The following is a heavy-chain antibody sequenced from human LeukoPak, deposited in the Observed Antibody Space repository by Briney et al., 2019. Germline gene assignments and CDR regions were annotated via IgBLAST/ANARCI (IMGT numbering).Heavy chain of an antibody. D-gene: IGHD5-24*01. J-gene: IGHJ4*02. CDR3: AREWDLSVFIHGYNGNELDY. CDR2: INPNSGGT. V-gene: IGHV1-2*06. Sequence: ASVKVSCKDSGYTFTGYYMHWVRQAPGQGLEWMGRINPNSGGTNYAQKFQGRVTRTRDTSISTAYMELSRLRSDDTAVYYCAREWDLSVFIHGYNGNELDYWGQGTLVTVSS. CDR1: GYTFTGYY.